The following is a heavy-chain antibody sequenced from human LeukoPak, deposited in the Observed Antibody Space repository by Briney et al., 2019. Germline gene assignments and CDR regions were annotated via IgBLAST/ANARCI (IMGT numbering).Heavy chain of an antibody. D-gene: IGHD1-26*01. V-gene: IGHV4-39*07. CDR3: AREWESYYYYYYMDV. J-gene: IGHJ6*03. Sequence: SETLSLTCTVSGGSISSSSYYWGWIRQPPGKGLEWIGSIYYSGSTYYNPSLKSRVTISVDTSKNQFSLKLSSVTAADTAVYYCAREWESYYYYYYMDVWGKGTTVTVSS. CDR2: IYYSGST. CDR1: GGSISSSSYY.